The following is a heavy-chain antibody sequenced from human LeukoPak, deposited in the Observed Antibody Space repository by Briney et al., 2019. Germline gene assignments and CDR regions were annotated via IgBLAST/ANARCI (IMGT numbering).Heavy chain of an antibody. Sequence: SQTLSLTCTVSGGSMNNRDYYWSWIRQPPGKGLEWLGYIYYSGSTYYNPSLKSRITISEDTPKNQFSLKLKSVTAADTAVYFCARNWGAAGWSNYYGMDVWGQGTTVIVSS. CDR3: ARNWGAAGWSNYYGMDV. CDR1: GGSMNNRDYY. V-gene: IGHV4-30-4*01. CDR2: IYYSGST. J-gene: IGHJ6*02. D-gene: IGHD7-27*01.